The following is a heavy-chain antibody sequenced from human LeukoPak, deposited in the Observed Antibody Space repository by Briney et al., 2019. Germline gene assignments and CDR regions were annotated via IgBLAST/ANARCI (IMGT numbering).Heavy chain of an antibody. CDR1: GYTFTSYA. Sequence: ASVKVSCKASGYTFTSYAMHWVRQAPGQRLEWMGWINAGNGNTKYSQKFQGRVTITRDTSASTAYMKLSSLRSEDTAVYYCARDAVAGWAYYFDYWGQGTLVTVSS. CDR2: INAGNGNT. J-gene: IGHJ4*02. D-gene: IGHD6-19*01. CDR3: ARDAVAGWAYYFDY. V-gene: IGHV1-3*01.